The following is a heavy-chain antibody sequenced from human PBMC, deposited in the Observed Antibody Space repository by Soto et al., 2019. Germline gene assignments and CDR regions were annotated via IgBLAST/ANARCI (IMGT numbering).Heavy chain of an antibody. J-gene: IGHJ4*02. CDR2: MNQDGSES. Sequence: EVQLVESGGGLVQPGGSLRLSCAASGFSLSSYWMSWVRQAPGKGLKWVANMNQDGSESDYVGSVKGRFTFTRDNAKYSLYLQRHTLRAEDTAVYYCARRSTSAVRRDLACWGEGTLVTVSS. CDR1: GFSLSSYW. D-gene: IGHD3-10*01. CDR3: ARRSTSAVRRDLAC. V-gene: IGHV3-7*03.